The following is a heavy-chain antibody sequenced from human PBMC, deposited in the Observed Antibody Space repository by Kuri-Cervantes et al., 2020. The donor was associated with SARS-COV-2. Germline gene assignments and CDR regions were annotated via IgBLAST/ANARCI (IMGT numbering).Heavy chain of an antibody. CDR2: INPSGGGT. Sequence: ASVKVSCKASGYIFTNYYMSWVRQAPGQGLEWLGIINPSGGGTSYAQKFQGRVTMTRDTSTSTVYMELSSLRSEDTAVYYCAKWGGYCSGGSCSLPFQHWGQGALVTVSS. D-gene: IGHD2-15*01. J-gene: IGHJ1*01. CDR3: AKWGGYCSGGSCSLPFQH. V-gene: IGHV1-46*01. CDR1: GYIFTNYY.